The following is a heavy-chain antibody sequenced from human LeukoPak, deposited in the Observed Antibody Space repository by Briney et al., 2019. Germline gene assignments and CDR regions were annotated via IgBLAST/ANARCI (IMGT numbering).Heavy chain of an antibody. CDR2: INHSGST. CDR1: GGSFSGYY. D-gene: IGHD3-22*01. CDR3: ARDSSGYYLEYYFDY. V-gene: IGHV4-34*01. J-gene: IGHJ4*02. Sequence: PSETLSLTCAVLGGSFSGYYWSWIRQPPGKGLEWIGEINHSGSTNYNPSLKSRVTISVDTSKNQFSLKLSSVTAADTAVYYCARDSSGYYLEYYFDYWGQGTLVTVS.